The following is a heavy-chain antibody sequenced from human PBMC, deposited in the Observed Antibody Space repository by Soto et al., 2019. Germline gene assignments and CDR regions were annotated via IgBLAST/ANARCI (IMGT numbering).Heavy chain of an antibody. CDR1: GYKFTHYW. CDR2: IYPGDSDT. D-gene: IGHD3-16*01. Sequence: PGESLKISCKASGYKFTHYWIGWVRQMPGKGLEWMGIIYPGDSDTRYSPSFEGQVSISADKSISTAYLQWSSLKASDTAMYFCARDVRTGETFDIWGQGTVVTVSS. J-gene: IGHJ3*02. V-gene: IGHV5-51*01. CDR3: ARDVRTGETFDI.